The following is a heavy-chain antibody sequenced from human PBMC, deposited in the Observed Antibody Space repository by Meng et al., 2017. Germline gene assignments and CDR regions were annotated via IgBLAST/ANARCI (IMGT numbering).Heavy chain of an antibody. CDR1: GGTFSSYA. V-gene: IGHV1-46*01. CDR3: ARDIRGYDILTGYPPNNWFDP. CDR2: INPSGGST. J-gene: IGHJ5*02. D-gene: IGHD3-9*01. Sequence: ASVKVSCKASGGTFSSYAISWVRQAPGQGLEWMGIINPSGGSTSYAQKFQGRVTMTRDTSTSTVYMELSSLRSEDTAVYYCARDIRGYDILTGYPPNNWFDPWGQGTLVTVSS.